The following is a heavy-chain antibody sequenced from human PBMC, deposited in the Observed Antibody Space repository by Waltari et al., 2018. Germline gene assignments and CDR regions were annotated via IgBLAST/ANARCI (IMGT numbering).Heavy chain of an antibody. J-gene: IGHJ5*02. Sequence: QVQLQESGPGLVKPSETLSLTCAVSGYSISSGYYWGWIRQHPRKGLEWIGSIYHSGSTSYNPSLKSRVTISVDTSKNQFSLKLSSVTAADTAVYYCARVGVRYFDWLPEYNWFDPWGQGTLVTVSS. V-gene: IGHV4-38-2*01. CDR3: ARVGVRYFDWLPEYNWFDP. D-gene: IGHD3-9*01. CDR2: IYHSGST. CDR1: GYSISSGYY.